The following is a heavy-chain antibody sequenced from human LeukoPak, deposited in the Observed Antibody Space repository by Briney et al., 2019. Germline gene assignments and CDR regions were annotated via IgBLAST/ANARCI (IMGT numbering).Heavy chain of an antibody. CDR3: ARAGVKRTHYDLFDY. V-gene: IGHV1-2*02. CDR2: INPNSGGT. J-gene: IGHJ4*02. CDR1: GYTFTGYY. Sequence: GASVKVSCKASGYTFTGYYMHWVRQAPGQGLEWMGWINPNSGGTNYAQKFQGRVTMTRDTSISTAYMELSRLRSDDTAVYYCARAGVKRTHYDLFDYWGQGTLVTVSS. D-gene: IGHD5-12*01.